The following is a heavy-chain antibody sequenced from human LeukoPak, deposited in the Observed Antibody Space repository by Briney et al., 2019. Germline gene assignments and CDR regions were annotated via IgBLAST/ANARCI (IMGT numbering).Heavy chain of an antibody. Sequence: PGGSLRLSCAASGFTFSNYGMHWVRQAPGKGLDWVAVISYDGSNKYYADSVKGRFTISRDNSKNTLYLQMNSLRAEDTAVYYCAKGPRQQPYYFDYWGQGTLVTVSS. V-gene: IGHV3-30*18. J-gene: IGHJ4*02. CDR1: GFTFSNYG. CDR3: AKGPRQQPYYFDY. D-gene: IGHD6-13*01. CDR2: ISYDGSNK.